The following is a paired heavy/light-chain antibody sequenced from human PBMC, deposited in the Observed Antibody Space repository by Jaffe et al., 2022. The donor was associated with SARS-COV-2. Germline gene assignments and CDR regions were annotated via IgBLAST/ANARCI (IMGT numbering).Heavy chain of an antibody. Sequence: EVQLVESGGGLVQPGGSLRLSCAASGFTFSSYWMHWVRQAPGKGLVWVSRINSDGSSTSYADSVKGRFTISRDNAKNTLYLQMNSLRAEDTAVYYCARACSGGSCYSYYYYYYMDVWGKGTTVTVSS. CDR1: GFTFSSYW. CDR3: ARACSGGSCYSYYYYYYMDV. V-gene: IGHV3-74*01. D-gene: IGHD2-15*01. J-gene: IGHJ6*03. CDR2: INSDGSST.
Light chain of an antibody. Sequence: EIVLTQSPATLSLSPGERATLSCRASQSVSSYLAWYQQKPGQAPRLLIYDASNRATGIPARFSGSGSGTDFTLTISSLEPEDFAVYYCQQRSNWPPAFGPGTKVDIK. V-gene: IGKV3-11*01. CDR2: DAS. J-gene: IGKJ3*01. CDR3: QQRSNWPPA. CDR1: QSVSSY.